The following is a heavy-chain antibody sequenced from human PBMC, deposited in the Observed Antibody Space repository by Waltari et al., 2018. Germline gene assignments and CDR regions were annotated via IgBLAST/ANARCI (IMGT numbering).Heavy chain of an antibody. V-gene: IGHV4-4*02. J-gene: IGHJ4*02. CDR2: VRGGGRT. D-gene: IGHD2-15*01. CDR3: ARDRGRGLYLDS. CDR1: GDPVSSSYW. Sequence: QFQLQESGPGLVKTSGTLSLPCAVPGDPVSSSYWWSRVRQPPGKGLEWIGQVRGGGRTNYNPSFASRVTISLDTSTDQFSLRVTSATAADTAVYYCARDRGRGLYLDSWGQGTLVTVSP.